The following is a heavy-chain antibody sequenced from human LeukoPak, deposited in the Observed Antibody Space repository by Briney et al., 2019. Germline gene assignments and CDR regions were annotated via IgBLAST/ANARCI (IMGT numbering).Heavy chain of an antibody. J-gene: IGHJ4*02. CDR1: GGSISSSGYY. V-gene: IGHV4-39*01. Sequence: KPSETLSLTCTVSGGSISSSGYYWGWIRQPPGKGLEWIGSIYYTGSTYYNASLKSRVTISVDTSKNQFSLKLSSVTAADTAVYYCARRYYYDSSGYWYYFDYWGQGTLVTVSS. CDR2: IYYTGST. D-gene: IGHD3-22*01. CDR3: ARRYYYDSSGYWYYFDY.